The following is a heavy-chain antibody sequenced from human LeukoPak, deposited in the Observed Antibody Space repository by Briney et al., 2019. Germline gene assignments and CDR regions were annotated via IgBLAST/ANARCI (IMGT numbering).Heavy chain of an antibody. CDR1: GFTFSSYG. V-gene: IGHV3-33*01. CDR3: ARDGTKNDFWSGYPQYYFDY. D-gene: IGHD3-3*01. J-gene: IGHJ4*02. Sequence: GGSLRLSCAASGFTFSSYGMHWVRQAPGKGLEWVAVIWYDGSNKYYADSVKGRFTISRDNSKNTLYLQMNSLRAEDTAVYYCARDGTKNDFWSGYPQYYFDYWGQGTLVTVSS. CDR2: IWYDGSNK.